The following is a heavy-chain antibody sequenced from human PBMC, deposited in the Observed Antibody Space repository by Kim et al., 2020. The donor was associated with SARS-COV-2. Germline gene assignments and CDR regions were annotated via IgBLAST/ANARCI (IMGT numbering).Heavy chain of an antibody. CDR3: ARDSSLLWFGELSDYFDY. V-gene: IGHV1-2*06. CDR2: INPNSGGT. J-gene: IGHJ4*02. CDR1: GYTFTGYY. D-gene: IGHD3-10*01. Sequence: ASVKVSCKASGYTFTGYYMHWVRQAPGQGLEWMGRINPNSGGTNYAQKFQGRVTMTRDTSISTAYMELSRLRSDDTAVYYCARDSSLLWFGELSDYFDYWGQGTLVTVSS.